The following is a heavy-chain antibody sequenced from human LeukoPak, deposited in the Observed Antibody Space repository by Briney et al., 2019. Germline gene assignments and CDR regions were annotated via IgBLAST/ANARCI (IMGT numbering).Heavy chain of an antibody. CDR3: ARRPDGFDY. D-gene: IGHD5-24*01. CDR2: INHSGST. Sequence: GSLRLSCAASGFSFSSYPMNWVRQAPGKGLEWIGEINHSGSTNYNPSLKNRVTISVDTSKNQFSLKVSSVTAADTAVYYCARRPDGFDYWGQGTLVTVSS. CDR1: GFSFSSYP. J-gene: IGHJ4*02. V-gene: IGHV4-34*01.